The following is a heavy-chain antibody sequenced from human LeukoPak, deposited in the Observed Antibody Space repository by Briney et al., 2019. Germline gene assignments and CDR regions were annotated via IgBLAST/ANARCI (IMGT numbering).Heavy chain of an antibody. J-gene: IGHJ3*02. V-gene: IGHV4-39*01. D-gene: IGHD2-15*01. CDR1: GGSIISSDYH. CDR3: ARHCCSGPAKRVFDI. Sequence: SETLSLTCTVSGGSIISSDYHWGWVRQPPGKGLEWIGTISYSGNTDYNPSLRSRVTISVDTANNQFSLRLGSVTAADTAVYHCARHCCSGPAKRVFDIWGQGTMVTVSS. CDR2: ISYSGNT.